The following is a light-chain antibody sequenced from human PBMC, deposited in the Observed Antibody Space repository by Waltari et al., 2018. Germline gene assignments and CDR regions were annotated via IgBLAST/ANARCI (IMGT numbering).Light chain of an antibody. CDR1: QSISSY. V-gene: IGKV1-39*01. J-gene: IGKJ2*01. CDR2: AAS. CDR3: QQSYSTPYT. Sequence: DIQMTQPPSSLSASVGVRVTITCRASQSISSYLNWDQQKPGKAPKLLIYAASSLQSGVPSRFSGSGSGTDFTLTISSLQPEDFATYYCQQSYSTPYTFGQGTKLEIK.